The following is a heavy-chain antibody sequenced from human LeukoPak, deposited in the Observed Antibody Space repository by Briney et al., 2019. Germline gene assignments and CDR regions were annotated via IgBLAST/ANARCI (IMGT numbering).Heavy chain of an antibody. J-gene: IGHJ4*02. CDR1: GYPISNGYY. V-gene: IGHV4-38-2*01. D-gene: IGHD3-22*01. Sequence: SETLSLTCAVSGYPISNGYYWGGIRQPQGKGLEWIGSIYYSGNTYDNPSLKSLVTISLDTSKNQFSLRLSSVTASDTAVYYCARHRLFDTTGYYYDFDYWGQGTLVTVSS. CDR3: ARHRLFDTTGYYYDFDY. CDR2: IYYSGNT.